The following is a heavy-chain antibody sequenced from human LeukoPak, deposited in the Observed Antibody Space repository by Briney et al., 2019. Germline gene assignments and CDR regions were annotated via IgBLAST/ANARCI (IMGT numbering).Heavy chain of an antibody. CDR3: ARGTVGGTDFDS. D-gene: IGHD1-26*01. V-gene: IGHV1-18*01. Sequence: EASVKVSCKASGYTFTSYDINWVRQAPGHGLDWMGWISGYNGNTNYAENLQGRVTMTRDTFTSTAYIELRSLRSDDTAVYYCARGTVGGTDFDSWGREPWSPSPQ. CDR1: GYTFTSYD. J-gene: IGHJ4*02. CDR2: ISGYNGNT.